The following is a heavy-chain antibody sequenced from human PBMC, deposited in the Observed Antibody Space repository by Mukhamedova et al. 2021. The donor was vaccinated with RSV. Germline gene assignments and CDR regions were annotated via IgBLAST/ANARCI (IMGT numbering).Heavy chain of an antibody. Sequence: GATNYNPSLKSRVTISADTSKNQFSLKLSSVTAADTAVYYCARGGLGIVVELVRNAFGIWGQGTMVTVSS. CDR2: GAT. D-gene: IGHD2-21*01. CDR3: ARGGLGIVVELVRNAFGI. V-gene: IGHV4-61*02. J-gene: IGHJ3*02.